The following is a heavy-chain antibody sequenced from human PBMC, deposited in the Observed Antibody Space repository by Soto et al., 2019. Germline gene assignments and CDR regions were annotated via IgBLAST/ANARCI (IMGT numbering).Heavy chain of an antibody. D-gene: IGHD2-15*01. V-gene: IGHV3-23*01. Sequence: EVQLLESGGGLVQPGGSLRLSCAASGFTFSSYAMSWVRQAPGKGLEWVSAISGSGGTTYYADSVKGRFSISRDNSKNTVYLQVSSLRAEDTAVYYCAKDGGVSSWKYCSGGSCYYYYMDVWGKGTTVTVSS. CDR2: ISGSGGTT. CDR1: GFTFSSYA. CDR3: AKDGGVSSWKYCSGGSCYYYYMDV. J-gene: IGHJ6*03.